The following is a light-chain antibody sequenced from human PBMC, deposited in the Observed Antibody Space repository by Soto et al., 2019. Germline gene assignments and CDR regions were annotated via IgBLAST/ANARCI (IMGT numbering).Light chain of an antibody. CDR1: SSNIGSNT. V-gene: IGLV1-44*01. CDR2: SNN. J-gene: IGLJ2*01. Sequence: QSVLTQPPSASGTPGQRVTISCSGSSSNIGSNTVSWYQQLPGTAPKLLIYSNNQQPSGVSDRFSGSKSGTSASLAISGLQSEDEADYYCAAWDDSLNGVVFGGGTKLTVL. CDR3: AAWDDSLNGVV.